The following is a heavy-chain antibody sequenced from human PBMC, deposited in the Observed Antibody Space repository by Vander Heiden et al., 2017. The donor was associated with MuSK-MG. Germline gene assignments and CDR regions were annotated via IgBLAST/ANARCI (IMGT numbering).Heavy chain of an antibody. CDR2: IYYSGST. CDR3: ARRDSSLWYFDL. D-gene: IGHD2-21*02. V-gene: IGHV4-59*01. CDR1: GGSISSYY. Sequence: QVQLQESGPGLVKPSETLSLTCTVPGGSISSYYWSWIRQPAGEGLEWIGYIYYSGSTNYNPALKSRVTISVDTSKNQFSLKLSSVTAADTAVYYCARRDSSLWYFDLWGRGTLVTVSS. J-gene: IGHJ2*01.